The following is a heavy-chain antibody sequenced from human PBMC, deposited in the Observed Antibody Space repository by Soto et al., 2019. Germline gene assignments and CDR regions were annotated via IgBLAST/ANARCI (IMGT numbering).Heavy chain of an antibody. V-gene: IGHV4-30-4*01. Sequence: PSETLSLTCTFSGGSISSGDYYWRWIRQPPGKGLEWIGYIYYSGSTYYNPSLKSRVTISVDTSKNQFSLKLSSVTAADTAVYYCARGRGATVTTWGRYYYYGMDVWGQGTTVTVSS. CDR1: GGSISSGDYY. CDR2: IYYSGST. D-gene: IGHD4-4*01. J-gene: IGHJ6*02. CDR3: ARGRGATVTTWGRYYYYGMDV.